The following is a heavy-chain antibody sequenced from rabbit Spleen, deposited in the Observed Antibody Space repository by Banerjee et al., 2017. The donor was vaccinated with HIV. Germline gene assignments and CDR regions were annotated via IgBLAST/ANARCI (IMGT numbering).Heavy chain of an antibody. CDR1: GFSFSSSCW. V-gene: IGHV1S45*01. CDR3: ARDLASVIGWNFSL. CDR2: IAGSSSGFT. Sequence: QEQLEESGGDLVKPEGSLTLTCTASGFSFSSSCWICWVRQAPGKGLEWISCIAGSSSGFTYSATWAKGRFTCSKTSSTTVTLQMTSLTAADTATYFCARDLASVIGWNFSLWGQGTLVTVS. J-gene: IGHJ3*01. D-gene: IGHD4-1*01.